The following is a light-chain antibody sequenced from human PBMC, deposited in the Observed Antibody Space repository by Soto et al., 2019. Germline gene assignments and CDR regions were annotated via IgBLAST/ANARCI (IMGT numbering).Light chain of an antibody. J-gene: IGLJ3*02. Sequence: QAVVTQPPSASGTPGQRVTMSCSRTNSNLANIYVYWYQQVPGTAPRLLIIRNNQRPSGVSDRFSGSKSDTSASLAISDLRSEDEADYYCAAWDDSLSAWVFGGGTKLTVL. CDR3: AAWDDSLSAWV. CDR2: RNN. V-gene: IGLV1-47*01. CDR1: NSNLANIY.